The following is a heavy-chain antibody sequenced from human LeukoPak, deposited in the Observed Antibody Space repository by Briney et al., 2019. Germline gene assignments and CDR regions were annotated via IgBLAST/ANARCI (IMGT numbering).Heavy chain of an antibody. CDR2: ISAYSGNT. V-gene: IGHV1-18*01. CDR3: ARITMGASGLGFDP. CDR1: GYTFTSYG. D-gene: IGHD3-10*01. Sequence: ASVKVSCKASGYTFTSYGISWVRQAPGQGLEWMGWISAYSGNTNYAQKLQGRVAMTTDTSTSTAYMELRSLRSDGTAVYYCARITMGASGLGFDPWGQGTLVTVSS. J-gene: IGHJ5*02.